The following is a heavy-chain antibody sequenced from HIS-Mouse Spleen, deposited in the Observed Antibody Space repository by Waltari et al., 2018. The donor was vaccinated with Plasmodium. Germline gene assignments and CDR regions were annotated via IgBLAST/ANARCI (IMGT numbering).Heavy chain of an antibody. CDR2: IKQEGSEK. D-gene: IGHD6-13*01. CDR3: ASSWYWYFDL. V-gene: IGHV3-7*01. Sequence: EVQLVESGGGLVQPGGSLRLSCAASGFTFSSYWMGWVGQAPGKGREWVANIKQEGSEKYYVDSVKGRFTISRDNAKNSLYLQMNSLRAEDTAVYYCASSWYWYFDLWGRGTLVTVSS. J-gene: IGHJ2*01. CDR1: GFTFSSYW.